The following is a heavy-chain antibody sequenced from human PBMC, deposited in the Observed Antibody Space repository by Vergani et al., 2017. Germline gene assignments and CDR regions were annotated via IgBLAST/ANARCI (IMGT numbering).Heavy chain of an antibody. CDR3: ARGKRYCSSTSCYFGYYYYYMDV. CDR2: IDWDDDK. J-gene: IGHJ6*03. Sequence: QVTLRESGPALVKPTQTLTLTCTFSGFSLSTSGMCVSWIRQPPGKALEWLALIDWDDDKYYSTSLKTRLTISKDTSKNQVVLTMTNMDPVDTATYYCARGKRYCSSTSCYFGYYYYYMDVWGKGTTVTVSS. D-gene: IGHD2-2*01. V-gene: IGHV2-70*01. CDR1: GFSLSTSGMC.